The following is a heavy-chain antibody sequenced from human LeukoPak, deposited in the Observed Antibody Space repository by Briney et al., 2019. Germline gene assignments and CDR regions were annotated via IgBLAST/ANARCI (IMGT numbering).Heavy chain of an antibody. Sequence: PGGSLRLSCAASGFTFSSYSMNWVRQAPGKGLEWVSAISGSGGSTYYADSVKGRFTISRDNSKNTLYLQMNSLRAEDTAVYYCAKDFATGYSSGWYVYWGQGTLVTVSS. D-gene: IGHD6-19*01. CDR2: ISGSGGST. CDR3: AKDFATGYSSGWYVY. CDR1: GFTFSSYS. J-gene: IGHJ4*02. V-gene: IGHV3-23*01.